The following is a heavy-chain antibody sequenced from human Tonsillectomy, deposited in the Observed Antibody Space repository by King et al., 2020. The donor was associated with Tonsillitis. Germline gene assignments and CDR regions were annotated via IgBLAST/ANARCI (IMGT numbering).Heavy chain of an antibody. V-gene: IGHV3-33*01. CDR2: IWYDGSND. CDR1: GFSFSSYG. Sequence: VQLVESGGGVVQPGRSLRLSCAASGFSFSSYGMHWVRHAPGTGLEWVAVIWYDGSNDYFAASVKGRFTISRDNSKNTLYLQMNSLREEDTAVYYCASDGGYDTSGFLRHWGQGTLVTVSS. CDR3: ASDGGYDTSGFLRH. J-gene: IGHJ4*02. D-gene: IGHD3-22*01.